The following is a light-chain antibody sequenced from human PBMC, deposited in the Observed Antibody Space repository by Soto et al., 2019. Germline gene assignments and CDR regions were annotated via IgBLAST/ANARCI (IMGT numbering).Light chain of an antibody. V-gene: IGKV1-39*01. CDR2: AVY. CDR1: QSISRY. J-gene: IGKJ4*01. Sequence: DIQITQSPSSLSASVGDRVTITCRASQSISRYLNWYQLKPGKAPKVLINAVYSLQSGVPSRFSSIGSGTDVTLSISSLQHEDFATYYCQQSYSGPVTFGGGTKVEIK. CDR3: QQSYSGPVT.